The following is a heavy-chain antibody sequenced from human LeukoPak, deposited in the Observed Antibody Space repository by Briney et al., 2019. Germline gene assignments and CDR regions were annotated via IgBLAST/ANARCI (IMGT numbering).Heavy chain of an antibody. CDR1: GFTFSSYW. Sequence: GGSLRLSCAASGFTFSSYWISWVRQAPGKGLEWVANIKQDGSEKYYVDSVKGRFTISRDNAKNSLYLQMNSLRAEDTAVYYCARDVGGYDYYYYYMDVWGKGTTVTVSS. CDR3: ARDVGGYDYYYYYMDV. J-gene: IGHJ6*03. V-gene: IGHV3-7*01. CDR2: IKQDGSEK. D-gene: IGHD5-12*01.